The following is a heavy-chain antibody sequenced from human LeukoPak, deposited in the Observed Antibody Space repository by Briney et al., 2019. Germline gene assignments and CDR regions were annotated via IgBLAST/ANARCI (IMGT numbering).Heavy chain of an antibody. Sequence: ASVKVSCKASGYTFTSYYMHWVRQAPGQGLEWMGIINPSGGSTSYAQKFQGRVTMTRDTSTSTVYMELSGLRSEDTAVCYCASPSQATMYYYYGMDVWGQGTTVTVSS. J-gene: IGHJ6*02. D-gene: IGHD5-24*01. CDR2: INPSGGST. CDR3: ASPSQATMYYYYGMDV. V-gene: IGHV1-46*01. CDR1: GYTFTSYY.